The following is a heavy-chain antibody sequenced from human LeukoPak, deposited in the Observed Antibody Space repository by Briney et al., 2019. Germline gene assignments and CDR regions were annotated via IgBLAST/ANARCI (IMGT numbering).Heavy chain of an antibody. CDR3: ARDGNPWNLDV. CDR1: GGSISRYY. J-gene: IGHJ2*01. Sequence: PSETLSLTCTVSGGSISRYYWSWIRQPPGKGLEWIGYIYYSGSTNYNPSLKSRVTISVDTSKNQFSLKLSSVTAADTAVYYCARDGNPWNLDVWGRGTLVTVSS. D-gene: IGHD1-14*01. CDR2: IYYSGST. V-gene: IGHV4-59*12.